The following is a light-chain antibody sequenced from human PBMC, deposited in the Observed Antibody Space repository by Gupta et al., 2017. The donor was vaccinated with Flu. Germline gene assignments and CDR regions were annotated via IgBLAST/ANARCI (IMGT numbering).Light chain of an antibody. V-gene: IGKV3-15*01. J-gene: IGKJ4*01. Sequence: ESATRSCRASQTVRGDYLAWYQQKPGQAPRLLIHRISTRATGIPDRFSGSGSGTEFTLTISSLQSEDFAVYYCQQHSSWPLTFGGGTKVEI. CDR1: QTVRGD. CDR2: RIS. CDR3: QQHSSWPLT.